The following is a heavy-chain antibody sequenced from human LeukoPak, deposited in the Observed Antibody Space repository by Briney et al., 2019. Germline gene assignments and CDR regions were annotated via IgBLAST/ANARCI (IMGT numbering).Heavy chain of an antibody. CDR2: INQSGSP. CDR1: GGSFSGYY. CDR3: ARGRLLHY. Sequence: SETVSLTCAVYGGSFSGYYWSWIRQPPGKGREWLGEINQSGSPNYNPPRKGRVPLSVETSKNQFSLKLSSVTAADTAVYYCARGRLLHYWGQGTLVTVSS. V-gene: IGHV4-34*01. J-gene: IGHJ4*02.